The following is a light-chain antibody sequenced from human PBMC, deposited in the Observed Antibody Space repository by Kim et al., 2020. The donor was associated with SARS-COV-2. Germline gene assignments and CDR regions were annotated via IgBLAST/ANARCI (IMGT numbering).Light chain of an antibody. Sequence: GQSITISCSGTSSDIGAYNYVSWYHQPPGTAPKLIIYEVSNRPSGISSRFSASKSGTTASLTISGLHAEDEGDYYCSTYTTSETWVFGTGTQLTVL. CDR3: STYTTSETWV. J-gene: IGLJ3*02. V-gene: IGLV2-14*01. CDR1: SSDIGAYNY. CDR2: EVS.